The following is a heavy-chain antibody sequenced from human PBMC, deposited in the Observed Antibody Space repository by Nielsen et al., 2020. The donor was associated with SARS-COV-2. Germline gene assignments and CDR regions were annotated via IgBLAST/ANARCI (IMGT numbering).Heavy chain of an antibody. Sequence: GGSLSLSCAASGFTVSSSYMSWVRQAPGKGLEWVSLIYSGGSTYYADSVKGRFTISRDSSKNTLYLQMDSLRAEDTAVYYCAKLPGRGRGYSYGDVGYWGQGTLVTVSS. CDR3: AKLPGRGRGYSYGDVGY. V-gene: IGHV3-66*04. J-gene: IGHJ4*02. CDR1: GFTVSSSY. CDR2: IYSGGST. D-gene: IGHD5-18*01.